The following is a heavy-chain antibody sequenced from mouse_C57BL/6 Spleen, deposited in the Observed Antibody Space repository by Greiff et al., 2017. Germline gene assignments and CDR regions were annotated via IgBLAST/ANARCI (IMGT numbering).Heavy chain of an antibody. CDR3: ARHGPYYGCDY. CDR1: GFTFSSYG. CDR2: ISSGGSYT. J-gene: IGHJ2*01. V-gene: IGHV5-6*01. Sequence: EVKLVESGGDLVKPGGSLKLSCAASGFTFSSYGMSWVRQTPDTRLEWVATISSGGSYTYYPDSVQGRFTISRDNAKNTLYLQMSSLKSEDTAMYYCARHGPYYGCDYWGQGTTLTVSS. D-gene: IGHD1-1*01.